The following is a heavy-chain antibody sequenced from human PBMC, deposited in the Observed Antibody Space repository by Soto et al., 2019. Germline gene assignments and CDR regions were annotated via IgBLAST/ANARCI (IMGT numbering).Heavy chain of an antibody. V-gene: IGHV3-72*01. Sequence: EVQLVESGGGLVQPGGSLRLSCAASGFTFSDHFMDWVRQAPGKGLEWVGRIRNKAYSYTTEYAASVKGRLTISRDDSMNSLYLQMNSLKTEDTAVYYCASGGGWYFDLWGRGTLVTVSS. D-gene: IGHD3-16*01. CDR3: ASGGGWYFDL. CDR1: GFTFSDHF. CDR2: IRNKAYSYTT. J-gene: IGHJ2*01.